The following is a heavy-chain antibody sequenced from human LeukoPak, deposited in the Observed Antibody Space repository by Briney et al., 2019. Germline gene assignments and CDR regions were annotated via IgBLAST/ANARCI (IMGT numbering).Heavy chain of an antibody. CDR1: GGSISSYY. Sequence: PSETLSLTCTVSGGSISSYYWNWIRQPPGKGLEWIGYIYYSGSTNYNPSLKSRVTISVDTSKNQFSLKLSSVTAADTAVYYCAGTLHYDFWSGPYYYYGMDVWGQGTTVTVSS. J-gene: IGHJ6*02. D-gene: IGHD3-3*01. CDR3: AGTLHYDFWSGPYYYYGMDV. V-gene: IGHV4-59*01. CDR2: IYYSGST.